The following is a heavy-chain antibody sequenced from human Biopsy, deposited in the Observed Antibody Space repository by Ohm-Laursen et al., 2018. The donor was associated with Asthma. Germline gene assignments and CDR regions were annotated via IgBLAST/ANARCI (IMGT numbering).Heavy chain of an antibody. CDR2: IYYSGST. D-gene: IGHD4-17*01. V-gene: IGHV4-31*03. CDR1: GGSINIGDYY. J-gene: IGHJ5*02. Sequence: SQTLSLTCTVSGGSINIGDYYWSWIRQLPVKGLEWIGYIYYSGSTYYNPSLKSRDSISLDTSKNQFSLSLTSVTAADTAVYYCARTTYGDDGFDPWGQGTLVTVSS. CDR3: ARTTYGDDGFDP.